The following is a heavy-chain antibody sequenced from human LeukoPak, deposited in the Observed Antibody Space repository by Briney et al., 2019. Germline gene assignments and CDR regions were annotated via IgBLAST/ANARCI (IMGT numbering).Heavy chain of an antibody. Sequence: GASVKVSCKTSGYTFTSYGISWVRQAPGQGLEWMEWISAYNGNTNYAQKLQGRVTMTTDTSTSTAYMELRSLRSDDTAVYYCARDHQLDIVVVVAEASMDVWGQGTTVTVSS. J-gene: IGHJ6*02. CDR3: ARDHQLDIVVVVAEASMDV. V-gene: IGHV1-18*01. CDR1: GYTFTSYG. CDR2: ISAYNGNT. D-gene: IGHD2-15*01.